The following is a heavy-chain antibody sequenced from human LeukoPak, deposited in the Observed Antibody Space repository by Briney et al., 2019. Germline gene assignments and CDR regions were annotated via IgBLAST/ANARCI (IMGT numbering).Heavy chain of an antibody. CDR3: ASASGLNDAFDI. Sequence: SETLSLTCTVSGGSISSNYYYWGWIHQPPGKGLEWIENIYYSGSTYYNPSLRSRVTISIDTSKNQFSLKVRSVTAADTAVYYCASASGLNDAFDIWGQGTMVIVSS. V-gene: IGHV4-39*07. D-gene: IGHD6-19*01. CDR1: GGSISSNYYY. J-gene: IGHJ3*02. CDR2: IYYSGST.